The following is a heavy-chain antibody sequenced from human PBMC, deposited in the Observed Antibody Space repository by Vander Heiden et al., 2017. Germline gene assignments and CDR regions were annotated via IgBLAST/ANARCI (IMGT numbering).Heavy chain of an antibody. CDR2: IDWTCRNA. V-gene: IGHV3-20*04. CDR1: GFTFDDYG. Sequence: EVQLVEAGGGVVRPGESLRLSCSASGFTFDDYGMSWVRQAPGKGLEWVSGIDWTCRNAIYGDSLKGRITISRDNAENSLYLQINSLRGDDTAFYFCVRDRIVTTTDWYPDLWGRGTLVTVSS. CDR3: VRDRIVTTTDWYPDL. D-gene: IGHD5-12*01. J-gene: IGHJ2*01.